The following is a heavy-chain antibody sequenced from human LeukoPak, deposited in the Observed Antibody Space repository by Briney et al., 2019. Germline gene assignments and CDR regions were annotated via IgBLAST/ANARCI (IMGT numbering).Heavy chain of an antibody. CDR1: GYTLTELS. CDR3: ATIIVVADGFDY. Sequence: ASVKVSCKVSGYTLTELSMHWVRQAPGKGLEWMGGFDPEDGETIYAQKFQGRVTMTEDTSTDTVYMELSSLRSEDTAVYYCATIIVVADGFDYWGQGTLVTVSS. D-gene: IGHD6-19*01. J-gene: IGHJ4*02. CDR2: FDPEDGET. V-gene: IGHV1-24*01.